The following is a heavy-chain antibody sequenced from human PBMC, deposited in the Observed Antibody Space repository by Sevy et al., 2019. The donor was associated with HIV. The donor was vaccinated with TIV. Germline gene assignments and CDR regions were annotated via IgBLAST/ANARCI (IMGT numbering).Heavy chain of an antibody. CDR1: GFTFSSYG. J-gene: IGHJ6*03. CDR3: AGGPPLGGFYYMDV. CDR2: IWYDGSNK. V-gene: IGHV3-33*01. Sequence: GGSLRLSCAASGFTFSSYGMHWVRQAPGKGLEWVAVIWYDGSNKYYADSVKGRFTISRDNSKNTLYLQMNSLRAEDTAVYYCAGGPPLGGFYYMDVWGKGTTVTVSS. D-gene: IGHD3-16*01.